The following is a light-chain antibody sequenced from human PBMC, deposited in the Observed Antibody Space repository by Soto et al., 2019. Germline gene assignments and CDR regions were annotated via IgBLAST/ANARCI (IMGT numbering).Light chain of an antibody. V-gene: IGKV4-1*01. CDR3: QQYYGIPLP. CDR2: GAS. Sequence: DIVMTQSPDSLAVSLGERATINCKSSRSLLHNSNDKNYLAWYPQKPGQPPKLHFYGASTRQSGVPERFSGSGSERDFTLTVTSLRAEDVAVYYCQQYYGIPLPFGGGTQVEIK. CDR1: RSLLHNSNDKNY. J-gene: IGKJ4*01.